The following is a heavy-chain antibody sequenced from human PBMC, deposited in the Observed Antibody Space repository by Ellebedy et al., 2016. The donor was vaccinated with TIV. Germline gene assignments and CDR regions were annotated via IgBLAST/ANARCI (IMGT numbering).Heavy chain of an antibody. V-gene: IGHV3-15*01. D-gene: IGHD3/OR15-3a*01. CDR1: GFTFNNAW. CDR3: GLGPRGNFDLDY. CDR2: IKSKTDGGTI. Sequence: GESLKISXAASGFTFNNAWMTWVRQAPGKGLEWVGRIKSKTDGGTIDYAAPVKGRFTISRDDSENTLFLQMNSLKTDDTAVYFCGLGPRGNFDLDYWGQGTLVTVSS. J-gene: IGHJ4*02.